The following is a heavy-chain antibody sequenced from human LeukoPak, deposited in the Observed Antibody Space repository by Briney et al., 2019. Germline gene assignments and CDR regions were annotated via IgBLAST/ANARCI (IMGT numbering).Heavy chain of an antibody. CDR1: GFTFRSSG. Sequence: GGSLSLSCSASGFTFRSSGMHWLRQAPGEGLEWVALMSSDGGKQYYADSVKGRFTISRDNSKNTLYLRMDSLRPEDTALYYCAKSVGDKYDYFFGSWGQGTLVTVSS. J-gene: IGHJ4*02. CDR2: MSSDGGKQ. V-gene: IGHV3-30*18. CDR3: AKSVGDKYDYFFGS. D-gene: IGHD3-16*01.